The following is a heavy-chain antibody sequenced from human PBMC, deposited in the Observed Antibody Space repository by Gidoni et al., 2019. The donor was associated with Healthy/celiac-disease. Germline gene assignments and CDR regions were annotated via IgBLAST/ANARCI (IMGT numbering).Heavy chain of an antibody. Sequence: VQLLETGGGLVQPGGSLGLSCAASGFTFSSYAMSWVRQAPGKGLEWVSASSGSGGSTYYADSVKGRFTISRDNSKNTLYLQMNSLRAEDTAVYYCAGVQFGKHFDYWGQGTLVTVSS. CDR3: AGVQFGKHFDY. J-gene: IGHJ4*02. CDR1: GFTFSSYA. D-gene: IGHD3-10*01. CDR2: SSGSGGST. V-gene: IGHV3-23*01.